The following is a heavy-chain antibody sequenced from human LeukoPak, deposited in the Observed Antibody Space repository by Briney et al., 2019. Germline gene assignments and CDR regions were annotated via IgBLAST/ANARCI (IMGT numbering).Heavy chain of an antibody. J-gene: IGHJ1*01. V-gene: IGHV3-21*01. CDR1: GFTFRSYS. CDR2: ISSSSSYI. D-gene: IGHD4-17*01. CDR3: ARDMTTVISKYFQH. Sequence: GGSLRLSCAASGFTFRSYSMNWVRQAPGKGLEWVSSISSSSSYIYYADSVKGRFTISRDNAENSLYLQMNSLRAEDTAVYYCARDMTTVISKYFQHWGQGTLVTVSS.